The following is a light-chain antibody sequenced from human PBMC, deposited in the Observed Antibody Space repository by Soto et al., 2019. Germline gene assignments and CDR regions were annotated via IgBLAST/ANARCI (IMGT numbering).Light chain of an antibody. J-gene: IGKJ4*01. CDR2: GAS. Sequence: EIVLTQSPGTLSLSPGERATLSCRASQSVSSSYLAWYQQKPGQAPRLLIYGASSKATGIPERFSGSVSETDFTLNISRLEPGDFSVYYCQQYVISPLTFGGGPKVEIK. CDR1: QSVSSSY. V-gene: IGKV3-20*01. CDR3: QQYVISPLT.